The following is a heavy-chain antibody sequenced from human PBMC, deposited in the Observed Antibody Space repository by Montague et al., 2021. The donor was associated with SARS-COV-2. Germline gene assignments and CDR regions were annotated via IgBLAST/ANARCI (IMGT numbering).Heavy chain of an antibody. J-gene: IGHJ5*02. CDR3: ARDLYSSSWPGNWFDP. V-gene: IGHV3-48*02. CDR1: GFTFSSCG. CDR2: ISSSSTTI. Sequence: SLRLSCAASGFTFSSCGMNWVRQAPGKGLEWVSYISSSSTTIYYADSVKGRFTISRDNAKNSLYLQMNSLRDEDTAVYYCARDLYSSSWPGNWFDPWGRGALVTVSS. D-gene: IGHD6-13*01.